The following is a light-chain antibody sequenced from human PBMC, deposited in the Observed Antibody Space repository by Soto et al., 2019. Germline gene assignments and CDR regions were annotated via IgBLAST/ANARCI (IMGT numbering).Light chain of an antibody. V-gene: IGLV1-44*01. J-gene: IGLJ2*01. CDR3: AAWDDRLKGVV. CDR2: NNN. CDR1: SSDIGSNT. Sequence: QSVLTQPPSASGTPGQRVTISCSGGSSDIGSNTVNWCQQLPGTAPKLLIYNNNQRPSGVPDRFSGSKSGTSASLAISGLQSEDEADYYCAAWDDRLKGVVFGGGTQLTVL.